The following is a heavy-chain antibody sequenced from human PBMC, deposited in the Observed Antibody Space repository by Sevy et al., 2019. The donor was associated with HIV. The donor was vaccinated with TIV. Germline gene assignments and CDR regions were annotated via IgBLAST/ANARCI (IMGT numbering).Heavy chain of an antibody. Sequence: ASVKVSRKASGYTFTNYGITWVRQAPGQGLEWMGWISRYNTNYAQNLQGRVTMTTDTSTSTVYMELRGLRSDDTAVYYCARAPSGSQGPGQYFQHWGQGTLVTVSS. CDR1: GYTFTNYG. D-gene: IGHD1-26*01. CDR3: ARAPSGSQGPGQYFQH. CDR2: ISRYNT. J-gene: IGHJ1*01. V-gene: IGHV1-18*01.